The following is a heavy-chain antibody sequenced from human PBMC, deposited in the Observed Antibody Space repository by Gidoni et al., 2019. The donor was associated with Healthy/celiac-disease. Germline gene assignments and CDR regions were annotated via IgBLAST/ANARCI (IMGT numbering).Heavy chain of an antibody. V-gene: IGHV2-5*02. Sequence: QITLKESGPTLVKPTQTLTLTCPFSGFSLRTSGVGVGWIRPPPGKALEWLALIYWDDDKRYSPSLKSRLTITKDTSKNQVVLTMTNMDPVDTATYYCAHGYSSSSEYYYYYGMDVWGQGTTVTVSS. D-gene: IGHD6-6*01. CDR2: IYWDDDK. J-gene: IGHJ6*02. CDR1: GFSLRTSGVG. CDR3: AHGYSSSSEYYYYYGMDV.